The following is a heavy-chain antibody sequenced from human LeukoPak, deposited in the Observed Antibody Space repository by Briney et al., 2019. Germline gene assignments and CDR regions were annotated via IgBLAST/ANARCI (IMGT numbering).Heavy chain of an antibody. CDR2: IYYDGSNE. D-gene: IGHD6-19*01. CDR3: ARDLRGSSGWFFDY. V-gene: IGHV3-33*01. Sequence: GRSLRLSCAASGFTFSRSGMHWVRQAPGKGLEWVAVIYYDGSNEYYADSVKGRFTVSGDNSKNTLYLQMNSLRAEDTAVYYCARDLRGSSGWFFDYWGQGTLVTVSS. CDR1: GFTFSRSG. J-gene: IGHJ4*02.